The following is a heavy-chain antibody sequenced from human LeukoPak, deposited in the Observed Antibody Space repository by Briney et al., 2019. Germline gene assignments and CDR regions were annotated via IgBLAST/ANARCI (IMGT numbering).Heavy chain of an antibody. D-gene: IGHD3-3*01. V-gene: IGHV1-2*02. Sequence: RASVKVSCKASGYTFTSYDINWVRQAPGQGLEWMGWINPNSGGTNYPQKFQDRVTMTRDTSINTAYMELSRLRSDDTAVYYCARGSLYGNYVDYWGQGTLVTVSS. CDR1: GYTFTSYD. CDR3: ARGSLYGNYVDY. J-gene: IGHJ4*02. CDR2: INPNSGGT.